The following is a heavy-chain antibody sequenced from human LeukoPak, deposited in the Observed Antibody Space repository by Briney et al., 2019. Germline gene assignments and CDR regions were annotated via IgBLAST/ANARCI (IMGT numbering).Heavy chain of an antibody. CDR1: GYSFTSYW. D-gene: IGHD3/OR15-3a*01. Sequence: GESLKISCKGAGYSFTSYWIGWVRQMPGKGLEWMGTIYPGDSGTRYSPSFRGQVTISADKSISTAYLHWSSLKASDTAMYYCARHGPRGDWSDYWGQGTLVTVSS. CDR3: ARHGPRGDWSDY. CDR2: IYPGDSGT. J-gene: IGHJ4*02. V-gene: IGHV5-51*01.